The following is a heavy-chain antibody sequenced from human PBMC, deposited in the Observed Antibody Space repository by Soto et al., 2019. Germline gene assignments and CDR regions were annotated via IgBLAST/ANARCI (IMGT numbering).Heavy chain of an antibody. D-gene: IGHD2-8*01. V-gene: IGHV3-66*01. CDR2: IQSGGPT. Sequence: SWIIQDTRKGLEWVSLIQSGGPTYYADSVKGRFTISRDTSENTLHLQMDSLRAEDTAVYYCARVVVLCDGRRCLWAPLDFWGNGTSVPVTS. CDR3: ARVVVLCDGRRCLWAPLDF. J-gene: IGHJ6*03.